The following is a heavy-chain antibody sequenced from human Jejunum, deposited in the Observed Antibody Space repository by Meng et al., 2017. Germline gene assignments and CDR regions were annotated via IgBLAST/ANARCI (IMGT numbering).Heavy chain of an antibody. Sequence: QVQLKESGPGLVTPSGTRSLTCAVSGGSISSGHWWSWVRQSPGEGLQWIGEIHHSGRVTYNPSLKSRVAISVDMSKNQFSLELSSVTAADTAVYYCAKNGAYCLEYWGQGTLVTVSS. CDR3: AKNGAYCLEY. D-gene: IGHD2-8*02. J-gene: IGHJ4*02. CDR1: GGSISSGHW. CDR2: IHHSGRV. V-gene: IGHV4-4*02.